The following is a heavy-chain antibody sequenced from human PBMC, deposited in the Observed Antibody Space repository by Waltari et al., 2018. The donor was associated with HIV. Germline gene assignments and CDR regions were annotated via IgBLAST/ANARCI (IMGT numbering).Heavy chain of an antibody. CDR2: VNHSGNI. CDR1: GGSFSGYY. J-gene: IGHJ4*02. CDR3: SREGYGGNPANDFDF. V-gene: IGHV4-34*01. D-gene: IGHD2-15*01. Sequence: QVQLQQSGAGLFKPSATLSLTCTVSGGSFSGYYWSWIRQPPGQGLEWIGEVNHSGNINYNPSLKSRLIISVDTSKSQFSLRLKSVTAADTAVYYCSREGYGGNPANDFDFWGQGTLVSVSS.